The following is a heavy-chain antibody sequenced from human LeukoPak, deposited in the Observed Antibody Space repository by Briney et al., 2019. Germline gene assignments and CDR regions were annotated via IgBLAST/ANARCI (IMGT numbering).Heavy chain of an antibody. D-gene: IGHD2-2*01. CDR3: AKHRNPSLSYCSSTSCSPLDY. V-gene: IGHV3-23*01. CDR2: ISGSGGST. Sequence: PGGSLRLSCAASGFTFSSYAMSWVRQAPGKGLEWVSAISGSGGSTYYADSVKGRFTISRDNSKNTLYLQMNSLRAEDTAVYYCAKHRNPSLSYCSSTSCSPLDYWGQGTLVTVSS. J-gene: IGHJ4*02. CDR1: GFTFSSYA.